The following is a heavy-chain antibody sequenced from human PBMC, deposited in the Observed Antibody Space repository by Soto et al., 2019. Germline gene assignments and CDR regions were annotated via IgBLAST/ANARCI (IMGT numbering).Heavy chain of an antibody. Sequence: GGSLRLSCAASGFTFSSYEMNWVRQAPGKGLEWVSYISSSGSTIYYADSVKGRFTISRDNAKNSLYLQMNSLRAEDTAVYYCARLRAPGFDPWGKGTLVAVYS. J-gene: IGHJ5*02. CDR2: ISSSGSTI. V-gene: IGHV3-48*03. CDR1: GFTFSSYE. CDR3: ARLRAPGFDP. D-gene: IGHD3-10*01.